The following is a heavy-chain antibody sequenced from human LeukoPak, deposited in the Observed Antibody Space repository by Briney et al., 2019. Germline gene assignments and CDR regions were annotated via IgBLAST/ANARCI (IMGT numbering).Heavy chain of an antibody. Sequence: GGSLRLSCAASGFTFSTYWMHWVRQAPGKGLVWVSRITSDWSSTSYADSVKGRFTISRDNAKNSLYLQMNSLRAEDTAVYYCARAVGWRDAFDIWGQGTIVTVSS. CDR3: ARAVGWRDAFDI. D-gene: IGHD6-19*01. J-gene: IGHJ3*02. V-gene: IGHV3-74*01. CDR2: ITSDWSST. CDR1: GFTFSTYW.